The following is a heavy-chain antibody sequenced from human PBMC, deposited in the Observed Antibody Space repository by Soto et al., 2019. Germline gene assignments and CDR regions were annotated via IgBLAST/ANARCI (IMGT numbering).Heavy chain of an antibody. CDR2: INHSGST. J-gene: IGHJ4*02. D-gene: IGHD6-19*01. CDR3: ARLVEDSSGWYVDY. Sequence: PSETLSLTCAVYGGSFSGYYWSWIRQPPGKGLEWIGEINHSGSTNYNPSLKSRVTISVDTSKNQFSLKLSSVTAADTAVYYCARLVEDSSGWYVDYWGQGTLVTVSS. V-gene: IGHV4-34*01. CDR1: GGSFSGYY.